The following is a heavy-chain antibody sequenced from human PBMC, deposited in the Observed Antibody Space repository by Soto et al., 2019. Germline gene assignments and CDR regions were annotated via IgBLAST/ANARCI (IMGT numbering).Heavy chain of an antibody. J-gene: IGHJ5*02. Sequence: ASVKVSCKASGYTFTSYGISWVRQAPGQGLDWMGWISAYNGNTNYAQKLQGRVTMTTDTSTSTAYMELRSLRSDDTAVYYCARVDVDIVASGFDPWGQGTLVTVSS. CDR2: ISAYNGNT. CDR3: ARVDVDIVASGFDP. D-gene: IGHD5-12*01. CDR1: GYTFTSYG. V-gene: IGHV1-18*01.